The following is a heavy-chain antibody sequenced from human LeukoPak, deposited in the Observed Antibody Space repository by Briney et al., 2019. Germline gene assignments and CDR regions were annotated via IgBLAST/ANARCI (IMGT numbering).Heavy chain of an antibody. CDR3: ATRVYCGGDCYPSHGMDV. V-gene: IGHV3-11*01. CDR1: GFTFSDYY. Sequence: GALRLSCAASGFTFSDYYMSWIRQAPGKGLEWVSYINNSGITIYYADSVKGRFTISRDNAKNSLYLQMNSLRPEDTAVYYCATRVYCGGDCYPSHGMDVWGPGTTVTVSS. CDR2: INNSGITI. J-gene: IGHJ6*02. D-gene: IGHD2-21*02.